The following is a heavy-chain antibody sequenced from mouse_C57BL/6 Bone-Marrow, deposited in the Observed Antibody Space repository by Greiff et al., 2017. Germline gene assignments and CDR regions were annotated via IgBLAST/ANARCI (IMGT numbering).Heavy chain of an antibody. D-gene: IGHD1-1*01. V-gene: IGHV1-61*01. CDR3: ARRDLLRRDYYAMDY. Sequence: QVQLKQPGAELVRPGSSVKLSCKASGYTFTSYWMDWVKQRPGQGLEWIGNIYPSDSETHYNQKFKDKATLTVDKSSSTAYMQLSSLTSEDSAVYYCARRDLLRRDYYAMDYWGQGTSVTVSS. CDR2: IYPSDSET. CDR1: GYTFTSYW. J-gene: IGHJ4*01.